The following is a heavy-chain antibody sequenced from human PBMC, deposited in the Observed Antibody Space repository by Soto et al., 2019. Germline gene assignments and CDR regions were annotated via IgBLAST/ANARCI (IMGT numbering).Heavy chain of an antibody. CDR2: IYYSGTT. Sequence: SETLSLTCTVSGGSISSSSYYWGWIRQPPGKGLVWIGSIYYSGTTYYNPSLKSRVTISVDASKNQFSLKLSSVTAADTAVYYCARHRGYYDILTGYYTELNFDYWGQGTLVTVSS. CDR1: GGSISSSSYY. J-gene: IGHJ4*02. D-gene: IGHD3-9*01. V-gene: IGHV4-39*01. CDR3: ARHRGYYDILTGYYTELNFDY.